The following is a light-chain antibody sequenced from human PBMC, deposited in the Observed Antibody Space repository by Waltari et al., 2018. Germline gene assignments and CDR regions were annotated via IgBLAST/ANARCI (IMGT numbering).Light chain of an antibody. CDR2: STS. J-gene: IGKJ3*01. Sequence: DIQMTQSPSPLSASVGDRVTIPCRANQTISSYFNWYQQQPGKAPRLLIYSTSSLQSGVPSRFSGSRSGTDFTLTISSLHPEDFATYYCQQSYSSPPFTFGPGTKVDIK. CDR1: QTISSY. V-gene: IGKV1-39*01. CDR3: QQSYSSPPFT.